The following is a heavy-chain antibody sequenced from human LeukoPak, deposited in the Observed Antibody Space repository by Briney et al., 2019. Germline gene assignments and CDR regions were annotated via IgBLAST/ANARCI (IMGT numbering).Heavy chain of an antibody. CDR2: IYYSGST. D-gene: IGHD1-26*01. V-gene: IGHV4-59*01. CDR3: ARDKPVGGTNWFDP. Sequence: SETLSLTCTVSGGSISSYYWSWIRQPPGKGLEWIGYIYYSGSTNYNPSLKSRVTISVDTSKNQFSLKLSSVTAADTAVYYCARDKPVGGTNWFDPWGQGTLVTVSS. CDR1: GGSISSYY. J-gene: IGHJ5*02.